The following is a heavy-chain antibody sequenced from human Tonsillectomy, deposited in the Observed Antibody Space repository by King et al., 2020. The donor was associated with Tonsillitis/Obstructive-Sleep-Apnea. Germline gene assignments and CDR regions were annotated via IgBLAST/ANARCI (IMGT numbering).Heavy chain of an antibody. CDR3: ARDDPDYHGSGSYPRFDP. CDR1: GFTFRSDW. J-gene: IGHJ5*02. V-gene: IGHV3-7*01. CDR2: IKQDGSEK. D-gene: IGHD3-10*01. Sequence: QLVQSGGGLVQPGGSLRLSCATSGFTFRSDWMSWVRQAPGKGLEWVANIKQDGSEKYYVDSVKGRFTISRDNAKNSLYLQINSLRVEDTAVYYCARDDPDYHGSGSYPRFDPWGQGTLVTVSS.